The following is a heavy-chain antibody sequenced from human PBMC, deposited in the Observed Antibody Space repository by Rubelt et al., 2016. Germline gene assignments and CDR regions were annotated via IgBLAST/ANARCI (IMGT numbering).Heavy chain of an antibody. CDR2: FYYSGTT. Sequence: QVQLQESGPELVKPSETLSLTCTVSGGSISSYYWSWVRQPPGKGLEWIGYFYYSGTTTYNPSLKSRVTMSLETSKNQFSLILSSVTAVDTAVYYCARCSSSDCQGFDLWGRGTLVTVSS. D-gene: IGHD6-19*01. CDR3: ARCSSSDCQGFDL. CDR1: GGSISSYY. J-gene: IGHJ2*01. V-gene: IGHV4-59*12.